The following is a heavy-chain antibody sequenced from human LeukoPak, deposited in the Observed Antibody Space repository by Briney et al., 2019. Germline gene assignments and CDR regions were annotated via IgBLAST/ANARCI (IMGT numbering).Heavy chain of an antibody. J-gene: IGHJ5*02. CDR3: ARQRGDMCSCTSCLGNWFDP. D-gene: IGHD2-2*01. CDR1: GGSISSSSYY. CDR2: IYYSGST. Sequence: PSETLSLTCTVSGGSISSSSYYWGWIRQPPGKGLEWIGSIYYSGSTYYNPSLKSRVTISVDTSKNQFSLKLSSVTAADTAVYYCARQRGDMCSCTSCLGNWFDPWGQGTLVTVSS. V-gene: IGHV4-39*01.